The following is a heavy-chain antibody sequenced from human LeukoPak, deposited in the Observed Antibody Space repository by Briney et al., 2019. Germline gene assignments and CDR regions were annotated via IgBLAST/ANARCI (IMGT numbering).Heavy chain of an antibody. CDR3: AKEVYYDSSAYLDY. CDR1: GFTFSSYA. V-gene: IGHV3-23*01. Sequence: GGSLRLSCAASGFTFSSYAMSWVRQAPGKGLEWVSAISGSGGSTYYADSVKGRFTISRGNSKNTLYLQMNSLRAEDTAVYFCAKEVYYDSSAYLDYWGPGTLVTVSS. CDR2: ISGSGGST. D-gene: IGHD3-22*01. J-gene: IGHJ4*02.